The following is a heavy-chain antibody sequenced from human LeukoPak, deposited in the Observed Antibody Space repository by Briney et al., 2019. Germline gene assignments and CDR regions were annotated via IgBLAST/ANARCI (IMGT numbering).Heavy chain of an antibody. V-gene: IGHV3-53*01. J-gene: IGHJ4*02. CDR2: VYSDGRT. CDR1: GFSVSSNY. Sequence: PGGSLRLSCAASGFSVSSNYMSWVRQAPGKGLEWVSVVYSDGRTYYADSVKGRFTISRDNSKNTLYLQMNSLRPEDTAVYFCARVGGSWELILWGQGTLVTVS. D-gene: IGHD2-15*01. CDR3: ARVGGSWELIL.